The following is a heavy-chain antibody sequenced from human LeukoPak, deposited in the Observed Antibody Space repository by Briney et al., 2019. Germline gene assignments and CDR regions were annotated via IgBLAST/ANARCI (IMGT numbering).Heavy chain of an antibody. CDR1: GFTFSTYA. V-gene: IGHV3-23*01. CDR2: ISAGGGGT. Sequence: PGGSLRLSCGASGFTFSTYAMTWVRQAPGKGLEWVSSISAGGGGTNNADSVKGRFTISRDNSKNTLYLQMNSLTAEDTAVYYCAKRSRTEYYFDSWGQGTLVTVSS. CDR3: AKRSRTEYYFDS. J-gene: IGHJ4*02.